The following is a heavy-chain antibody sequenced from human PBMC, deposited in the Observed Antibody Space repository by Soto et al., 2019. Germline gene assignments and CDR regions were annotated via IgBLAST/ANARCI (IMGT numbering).Heavy chain of an antibody. Sequence: QITLRESGPTLVKPTQTLTLTCTFSGFSLTTTGVGLGWIRQPPGNALQWLALIYWDDDKRYSPSLKSRLTITKDTSKNQGVLTMTNMDPVDTATYFCAHRGVRVTALFDYWGPGTPVTVSS. CDR1: GFSLTTTGVG. J-gene: IGHJ4*02. CDR3: AHRGVRVTALFDY. D-gene: IGHD3-16*01. V-gene: IGHV2-5*02. CDR2: IYWDDDK.